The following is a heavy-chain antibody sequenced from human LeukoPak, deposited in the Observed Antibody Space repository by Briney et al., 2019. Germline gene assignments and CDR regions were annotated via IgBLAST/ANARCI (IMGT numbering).Heavy chain of an antibody. CDR2: LYYSGTT. V-gene: IGHV4-39*01. CDR3: ARHYGP. J-gene: IGHJ4*02. Sequence: KPSETLSLTCTVSGGSINYGGWIRQPPGKGLEWIGSLYYSGTTHYNPSLKSRVTISVDTSKNQFSLKLNSVTATDTAVYYCARHYGPWGQGTLVTVSS. D-gene: IGHD3-10*01. CDR1: GGSINY.